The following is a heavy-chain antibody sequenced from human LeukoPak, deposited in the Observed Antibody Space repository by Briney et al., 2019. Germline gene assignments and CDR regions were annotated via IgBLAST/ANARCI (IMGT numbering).Heavy chain of an antibody. J-gene: IGHJ4*02. CDR2: ISGSGGST. V-gene: IGHV3-23*01. D-gene: IGHD3-22*01. CDR1: GFTFSSYG. CDR3: AKDGDDCIDY. Sequence: GGSLRLSCAASGFTFSSYGMSWVRQAPGKGLEWVSAISGSGGSTYYADSVKGRFTISRDNSKNTLYLQMNSLRTEDTAVYYCAKDGDDCIDYWGQGTLVTVSS.